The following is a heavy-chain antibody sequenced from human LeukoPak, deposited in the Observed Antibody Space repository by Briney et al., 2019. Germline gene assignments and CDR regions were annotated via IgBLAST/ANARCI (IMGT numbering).Heavy chain of an antibody. Sequence: SETLSLTCTVSGGSISSSSYYWGWLRQPPGLELVWIGSIYYSGSTYYNPSLKSRVTISVDTSKNQFSLKLSSVTAADTAVYYCLRLLWFGELSWFDPWGQGTLVTVSS. CDR3: LRLLWFGELSWFDP. CDR1: GGSISSSSYY. D-gene: IGHD3-10*01. J-gene: IGHJ5*02. CDR2: IYYSGST. V-gene: IGHV4-39*07.